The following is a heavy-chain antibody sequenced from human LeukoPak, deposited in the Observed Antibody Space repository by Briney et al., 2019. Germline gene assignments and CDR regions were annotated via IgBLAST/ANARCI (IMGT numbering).Heavy chain of an antibody. CDR3: AREGGFYRPLDY. Sequence: PSETLSLTCGVAGGSVSSTNWWTWIRQPPGKGVEWIGEVHLDGRTNFNPSLKSRLTMSVDLSENHVSLKLTSVTAADTAVYYCAREGGFYRPLDYSGQGTLVTVSS. CDR1: GGSVSSTNW. D-gene: IGHD6-25*01. J-gene: IGHJ4*02. V-gene: IGHV4-4*02. CDR2: VHLDGRT.